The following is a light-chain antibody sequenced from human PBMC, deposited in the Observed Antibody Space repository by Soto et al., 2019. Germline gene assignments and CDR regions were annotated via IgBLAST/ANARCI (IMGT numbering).Light chain of an antibody. CDR1: SSDVGVYNF. J-gene: IGLJ3*02. Sequence: QSALTQPASVSGSPGQSITISCTGTSSDVGVYNFVSWYQQHPGKAPKLMIYEVSNRPSGVSYRFSGSKSGNTASLTISGLQAEDEADYYCSSYTSNNTPLVFGGGTKVTVL. V-gene: IGLV2-14*01. CDR2: EVS. CDR3: SSYTSNNTPLV.